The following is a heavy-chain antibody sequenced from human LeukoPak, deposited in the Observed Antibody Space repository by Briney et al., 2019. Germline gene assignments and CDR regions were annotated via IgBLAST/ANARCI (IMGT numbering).Heavy chain of an antibody. CDR1: GFTFSSYS. V-gene: IGHV3-21*01. CDR3: ARAELNWRPQVVTAAQTDY. CDR2: ISSSSSYV. D-gene: IGHD2-21*02. J-gene: IGHJ4*02. Sequence: PGGSLRLSCAASGFTFSSYSMNWVRQAPGKGLEWVSSISSSSSYVYFADSVKGRFTISRDNAKNSLYLQMNSLRAEDTAVYYCARAELNWRPQVVTAAQTDYWGQGTLVTVSS.